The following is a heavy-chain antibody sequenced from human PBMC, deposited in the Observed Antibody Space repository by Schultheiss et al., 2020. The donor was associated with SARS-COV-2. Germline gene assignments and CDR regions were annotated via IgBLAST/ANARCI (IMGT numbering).Heavy chain of an antibody. CDR3: ARVHPGYSSGWFDY. J-gene: IGHJ4*03. D-gene: IGHD6-19*01. CDR1: GFTFSSYA. V-gene: IGHV4-34*01. Sequence: GSLRLSCAASGFTFSSYAMSWVRQAPGKGLEWIGEINHSGSTNYNPSLKSRVTISVDTSKNQFSLKLSSVTAADTAVYYCARVHPGYSSGWFDYWGQGTTVTVSS. CDR2: INHSGST.